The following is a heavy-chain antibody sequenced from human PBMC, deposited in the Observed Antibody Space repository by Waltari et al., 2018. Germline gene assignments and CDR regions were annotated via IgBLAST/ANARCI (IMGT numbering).Heavy chain of an antibody. Sequence: EVQLVESGGGLIQPGGSLRVTCAASGFTVSSNYMSWVRQAPGKGLEWGSGIYSCGSTHFAYAVKGRFTISRDKSKNTLYLQMNSLRAEDTAVYYCARGGRDDYSLVYWGQGTLVTVSS. CDR2: IYSCGST. J-gene: IGHJ4*02. D-gene: IGHD4-4*01. CDR3: ARGGRDDYSLVY. CDR1: GFTVSSNY. V-gene: IGHV3-53*01.